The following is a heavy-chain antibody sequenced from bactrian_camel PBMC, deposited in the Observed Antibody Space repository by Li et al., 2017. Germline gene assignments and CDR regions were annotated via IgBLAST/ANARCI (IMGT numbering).Heavy chain of an antibody. V-gene: IGHV3S25*01. D-gene: IGHD6*01. CDR2: ISDDGENT. J-gene: IGHJ4*01. CDR3: ATRPFLPSVRESTVVAAD. Sequence: QLVESGGTLVQPGKSLTLSCAASGFTVSRYWMSWVRQAPGKGLEWISQISDDGENTYYGDSIKGRFTASRDNAKATVYLQMNSLKTDNTAVYYCATRPFLPSVRESTVVAADWGQGTQVTVS. CDR1: GFTVSRYW.